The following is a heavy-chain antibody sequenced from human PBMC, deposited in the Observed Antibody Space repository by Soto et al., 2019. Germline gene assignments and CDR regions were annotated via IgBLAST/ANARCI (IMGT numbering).Heavy chain of an antibody. J-gene: IGHJ6*02. CDR2: INPSGGST. D-gene: IGHD6-6*01. Sequence: QVQLVQSGAEVKKPGASVKVSCKASGYTFTSYYMHWVRQAPGQGLEWMGIINPSGGSTSYAQKFQGRVTMTRERSTSPVYMELSSLTSEDTAVYYCARVSRPSIAARIPDYYYYYGMDVWGQGTTVTVSS. CDR3: ARVSRPSIAARIPDYYYYYGMDV. V-gene: IGHV1-46*01. CDR1: GYTFTSYY.